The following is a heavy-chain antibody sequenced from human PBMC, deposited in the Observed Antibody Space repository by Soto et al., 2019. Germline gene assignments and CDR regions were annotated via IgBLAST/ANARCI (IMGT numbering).Heavy chain of an antibody. D-gene: IGHD5-18*01. CDR3: AKDLFWGDTAMVTSYFDY. CDR2: ISYDGSNK. Sequence: VQLVESGGGVVQPGRSLRLSCAASGFTFSSYGMHWVRQAPGKGLEWVAVISYDGSNKYYADSVKGRFTISRDNSKNTLYLQMNSLRAEDTAVYYCAKDLFWGDTAMVTSYFDYWGQGTLVTVSS. CDR1: GFTFSSYG. V-gene: IGHV3-30*18. J-gene: IGHJ4*02.